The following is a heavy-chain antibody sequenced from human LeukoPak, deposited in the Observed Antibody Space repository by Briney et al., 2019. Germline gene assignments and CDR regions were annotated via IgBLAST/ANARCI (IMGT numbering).Heavy chain of an antibody. D-gene: IGHD5-12*01. V-gene: IGHV4-59*08. CDR2: IFSSGDP. J-gene: IGHJ4*02. CDR1: GGSINNFY. Sequence: SETLSLTCTVSGGSINNFYWSWIRQPPGKGLEWIAYIFSSGDPNYNPSLKSRVTISVDTSKNQFSLQMNSLTAADTAVYYCVRHPSRENAGYAFDHWGQGILVTVSS. CDR3: VRHPSRENAGYAFDH.